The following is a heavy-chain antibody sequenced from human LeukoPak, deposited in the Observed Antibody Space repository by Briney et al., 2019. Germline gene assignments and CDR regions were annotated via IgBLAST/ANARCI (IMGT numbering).Heavy chain of an antibody. J-gene: IGHJ4*02. Sequence: GGSLRLSCAASGFTFSSYEMNWVRQAPGKGLEWVSYISSSGSTIYYAGSVKGRFTISRDNAKNSLYLQMNSLRAEDTAVYYCARDRWYYGSGSYYPGGFDYWGQGTLVTVSS. CDR2: ISSSGSTI. D-gene: IGHD3-10*01. CDR1: GFTFSSYE. V-gene: IGHV3-48*03. CDR3: ARDRWYYGSGSYYPGGFDY.